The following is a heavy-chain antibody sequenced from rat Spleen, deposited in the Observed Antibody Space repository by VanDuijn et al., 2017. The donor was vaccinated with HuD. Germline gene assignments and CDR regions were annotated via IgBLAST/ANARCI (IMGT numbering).Heavy chain of an antibody. CDR2: ITSGGSKT. V-gene: IGHV5-25*01. Sequence: EVQLVESGGGLVQPGRSLKLSCAASGFTFSRFAMVWVRQAPKKGLEWVATITSGGSKTYYPDSVKGRFTISRDNAKSTLYLQMDSLRSEDTATYYCARHVSTVVDGFLYWGQGTLVTVSS. J-gene: IGHJ3*01. D-gene: IGHD1-1*01. CDR1: GFTFSRFA. CDR3: ARHVSTVVDGFLY.